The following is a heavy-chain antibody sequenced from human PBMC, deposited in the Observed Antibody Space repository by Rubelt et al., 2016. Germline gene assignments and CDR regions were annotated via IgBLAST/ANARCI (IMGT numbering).Heavy chain of an antibody. CDR1: GYTFTSYG. Sequence: VKVSCKASGYTFTSYGITWVRQAPGQGLQWLGWISAYNGNTNYAQQLQDRVTMNTATSTSTAYMELRSLRSDDTAVYYCASDRGRYWGEVDPWGQGTLVTVSS. CDR2: ISAYNGNT. J-gene: IGHJ5*02. CDR3: ASDRGRYWGEVDP. D-gene: IGHD1-26*01. V-gene: IGHV1-18*01.